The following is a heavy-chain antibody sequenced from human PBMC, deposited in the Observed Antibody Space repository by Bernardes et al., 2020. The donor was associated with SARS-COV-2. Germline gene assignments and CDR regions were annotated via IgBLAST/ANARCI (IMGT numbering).Heavy chain of an antibody. CDR1: GFTFSSYG. Sequence: PGGSLRLSCAASGFTFSSYGMHWVRQAPGKGLEWVAVIWYDGSNKYYADSVKGRFTISRDNSKNTLYLQMNSLRAEDTAVYYCAREAPSDFWSGYYGEGGDYWGQGTLVTVSS. D-gene: IGHD3-3*01. CDR2: IWYDGSNK. CDR3: AREAPSDFWSGYYGEGGDY. J-gene: IGHJ4*02. V-gene: IGHV3-33*01.